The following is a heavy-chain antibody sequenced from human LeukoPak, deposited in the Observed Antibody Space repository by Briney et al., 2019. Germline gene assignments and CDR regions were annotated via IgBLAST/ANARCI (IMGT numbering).Heavy chain of an antibody. V-gene: IGHV4-39*07. J-gene: IGHJ5*02. CDR3: ARAVDTAIMYNWFDP. CDR2: IYYSGST. CDR1: GGSISSSSYY. D-gene: IGHD5-18*01. Sequence: SETLSLTCTVSGGSISSSSYYWGWIRQPPGKGLEWIGSIYYSGSTYYNPSLKSRVTISVDTSKNQFSLKLSSVTASDTAMYYCARAVDTAIMYNWFDPWGQGILVTVSS.